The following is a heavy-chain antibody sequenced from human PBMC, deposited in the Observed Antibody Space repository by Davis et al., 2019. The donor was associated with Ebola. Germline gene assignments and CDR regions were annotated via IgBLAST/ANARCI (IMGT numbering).Heavy chain of an antibody. CDR3: ARDRIGGTTVDAFEI. CDR2: ISPSSI. J-gene: IGHJ3*02. V-gene: IGHV3-21*01. Sequence: GESLKISCAASGFTLSSYSMNWVRQAPGKGLEWVSSISPSSIYYADSVKGRFTISRDKAKSSLYLQMNSLRAEDTALYYCARDRIGGTTVDAFEIWGQGTMVTVSS. D-gene: IGHD1-1*01. CDR1: GFTLSSYS.